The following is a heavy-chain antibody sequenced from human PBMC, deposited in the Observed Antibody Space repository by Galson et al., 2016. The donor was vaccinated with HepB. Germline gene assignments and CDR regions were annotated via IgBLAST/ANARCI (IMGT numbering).Heavy chain of an antibody. Sequence: SLRLSCAASGFTFSSFEMNWVRQAPGKGLEWVSYIRGSGTVMYYADSVKGRFTISRDNAKNSLYLQMNSLRAEDTGVYYCARDYDSGDFWDYWGQGTLVIVSS. J-gene: IGHJ4*02. CDR2: IRGSGTVM. D-gene: IGHD3/OR15-3a*01. V-gene: IGHV3-48*03. CDR1: GFTFSSFE. CDR3: ARDYDSGDFWDY.